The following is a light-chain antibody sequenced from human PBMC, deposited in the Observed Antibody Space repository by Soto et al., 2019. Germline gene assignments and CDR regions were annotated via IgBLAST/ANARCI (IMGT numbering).Light chain of an antibody. CDR1: QSITRW. CDR2: AAS. J-gene: IGKJ5*01. CDR3: HHYGSSPLT. V-gene: IGKV1-12*01. Sequence: DIQMTQSPSSVSASVGDRVTIACRASQSITRWLGWYQQKPGKTPQLLIYAASTLQPGVPSRFSGSGSGTDFTLTISRLEPEDFAVYYCHHYGSSPLTFGQGTRLEI.